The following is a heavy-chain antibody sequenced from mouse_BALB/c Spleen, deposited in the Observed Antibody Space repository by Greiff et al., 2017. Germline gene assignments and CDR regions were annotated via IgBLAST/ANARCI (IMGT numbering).Heavy chain of an antibody. CDR1: GYTFTSYW. J-gene: IGHJ2*01. CDR3: ARSLYGNYGY. CDR2: IFPGTGTT. D-gene: IGHD2-1*01. Sequence: QVQLQQSGAELVKPGASVKLSCKTSGYTFTSYWIQWVKQRPGQGLGWIGEIFPGTGTTYYNEKFKGKATLTIDTSSRTAYMQLSSLTSEDSAVYFCARSLYGNYGYWGQGTTLTVSS. V-gene: IGHV1S132*01.